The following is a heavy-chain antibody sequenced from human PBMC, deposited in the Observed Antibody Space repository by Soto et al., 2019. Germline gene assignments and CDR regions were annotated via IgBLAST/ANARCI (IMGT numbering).Heavy chain of an antibody. J-gene: IGHJ6*02. CDR3: ARDEGGVITAAEGGFGMDV. D-gene: IGHD6-13*01. Sequence: SETLSLTCTASGVSVSSGIYYWSWIRQPPGKGLEWIGYIYYSGSTNYNPSLKSRVTISLDTSKDQFSLKLSSVSPADTAVYYWARDEGGVITAAEGGFGMDVWGQGTTVTVSS. CDR2: IYYSGST. V-gene: IGHV4-61*01. CDR1: GVSVSSGIYY.